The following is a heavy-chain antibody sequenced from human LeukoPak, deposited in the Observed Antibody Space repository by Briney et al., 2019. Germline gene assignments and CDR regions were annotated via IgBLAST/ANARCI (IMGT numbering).Heavy chain of an antibody. CDR2: IIPILGIA. CDR3: ARGGGGVYYGSGSSQPFDY. Sequence: ASVKVSCKASGGTFSSYAISWVRQAPGQGLEWMGRIIPILGIANFAQKLQGRVTMTTDTSTSTAYMELRSLRSDDTAVYYCARGGGGVYYGSGSSQPFDYWGQGTLVTVSS. CDR1: GGTFSSYA. D-gene: IGHD3-10*01. V-gene: IGHV1-69*04. J-gene: IGHJ4*02.